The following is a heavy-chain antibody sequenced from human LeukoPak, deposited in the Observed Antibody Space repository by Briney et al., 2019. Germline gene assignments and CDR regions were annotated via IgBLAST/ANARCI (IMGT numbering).Heavy chain of an antibody. CDR1: GYTFTGHY. D-gene: IGHD5-12*01. J-gene: IGHJ4*02. CDR2: INPNTGGT. CDR3: ARHLATIDGIAWYYFEN. V-gene: IGHV1-2*02. Sequence: PGASVKVSCKASGYTFTGHYTHWVRQAPGQGFEWMGWINPNTGGTDYAQKFQDRIAITTYTSISTAYMELSRLRSDDTALYYCARHLATIDGIAWYYFENWGQGTLVTVS.